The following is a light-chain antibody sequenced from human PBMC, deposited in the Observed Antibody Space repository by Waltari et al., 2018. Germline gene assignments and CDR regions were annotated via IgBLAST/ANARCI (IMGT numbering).Light chain of an antibody. V-gene: IGKV1-39*01. CDR1: QSISSY. CDR2: AAS. CDR3: QQSYSTPLT. Sequence: DIQMTQSPSSLSPSVGDRVTIPCRASQSISSYLNWYQQKPGKAPKLLIYAASSLQRGVPSRFSGSGSGTDFTLTISSLQPEDFATYYCQQSYSTPLTFGGGTKVEIK. J-gene: IGKJ4*01.